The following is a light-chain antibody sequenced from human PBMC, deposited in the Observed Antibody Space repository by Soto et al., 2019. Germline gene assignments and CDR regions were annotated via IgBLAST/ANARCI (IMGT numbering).Light chain of an antibody. J-gene: IGKJ2*02. CDR3: HQNYDLPWT. Sequence: IALTQSPASLALSPGESVTLSCRTSQTISGNYLSWYQRRPGQAPRPLIFGASIRATDIPARFSGSGSGRDFTLAITSLDPEDFAVYYCHQNYDLPWTFGQGTKLEMK. V-gene: IGKV3D-7*01. CDR1: QTISGNY. CDR2: GAS.